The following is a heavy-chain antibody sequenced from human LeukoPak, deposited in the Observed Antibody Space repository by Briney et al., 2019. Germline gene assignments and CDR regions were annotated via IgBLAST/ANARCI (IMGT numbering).Heavy chain of an antibody. V-gene: IGHV3-74*01. CDR1: GFTFSDYW. CDR3: ARSDIAVAGFDY. CDR2: VNRDGSST. D-gene: IGHD6-19*01. Sequence: PGGSLRLSCAASGFTFSDYWMHWVRQAPGKGLVWVSRVNRDGSSTSYADSVKGRFTISRDNAKNSLYLQMNSLRAEDTAVYYCARSDIAVAGFDYWGQGTLVTVSS. J-gene: IGHJ4*02.